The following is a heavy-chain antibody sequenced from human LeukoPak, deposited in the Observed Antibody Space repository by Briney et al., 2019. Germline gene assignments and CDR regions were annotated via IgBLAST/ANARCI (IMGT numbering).Heavy chain of an antibody. CDR2: TTNKADSYTT. CDR3: ARESGGSFYY. Sequence: GGSLRLSCVASGFTFSNAWMNWVRQAPGKGLEWVGRTTNKADSYTTEYAASVKGRFTISRDDSKNSLYLQMNSLKTEDTAVYYCARESGGSFYYWGQGTLVTVSS. D-gene: IGHD1-26*01. V-gene: IGHV3-72*01. CDR1: GFTFSNAW. J-gene: IGHJ4*02.